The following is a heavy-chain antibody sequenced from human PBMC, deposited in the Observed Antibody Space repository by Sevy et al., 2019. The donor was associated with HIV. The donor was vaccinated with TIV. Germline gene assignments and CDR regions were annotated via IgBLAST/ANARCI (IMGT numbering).Heavy chain of an antibody. CDR3: ARGQWLAQTGYCFDY. V-gene: IGHV3-30-3*01. D-gene: IGHD6-19*01. Sequence: GGSLRLSCAASGFTFSSYAMHWVRQAPGKGLEWVAVISYDGSNKYYADSVKGRFTISRDNSKNRLYLQMNSLRAEDTAVYYCARGQWLAQTGYCFDYWGQGTLVTVSS. CDR2: ISYDGSNK. J-gene: IGHJ4*02. CDR1: GFTFSSYA.